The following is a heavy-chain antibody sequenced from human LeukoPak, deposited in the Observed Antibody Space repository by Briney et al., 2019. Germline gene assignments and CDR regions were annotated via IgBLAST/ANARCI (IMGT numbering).Heavy chain of an antibody. CDR1: GFTFSSYG. V-gene: IGHV3-33*01. Sequence: PGESLRLSCAASGFTFSSYGMHWVRQAPGKGLEWVAVIWYDGSNKYYADSVKGRFTISRDNSKNTLYLQMNSLRAEDTAVYYCAAPGYSSGWDGGLDPWGQGTLVTVSS. J-gene: IGHJ5*02. D-gene: IGHD6-19*01. CDR2: IWYDGSNK. CDR3: AAPGYSSGWDGGLDP.